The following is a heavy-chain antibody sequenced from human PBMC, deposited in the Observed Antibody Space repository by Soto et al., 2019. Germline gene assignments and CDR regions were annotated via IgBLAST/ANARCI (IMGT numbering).Heavy chain of an antibody. V-gene: IGHV1-18*01. D-gene: IGHD2-15*01. CDR2: ISVYNGNT. CDR3: AKDDCSGGNCYPAY. J-gene: IGHJ4*02. Sequence: GQGLEWMGWISVYNGNTNYAQKLQGRVTVTTDTSTSTAYMELRSLRSDDTAVYYCAKDDCSGGNCYPAYRGQGTLVTVSS.